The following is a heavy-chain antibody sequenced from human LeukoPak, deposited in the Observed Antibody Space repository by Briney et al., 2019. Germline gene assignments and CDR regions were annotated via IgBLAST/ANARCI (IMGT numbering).Heavy chain of an antibody. D-gene: IGHD5-12*01. V-gene: IGHV3-30-3*01. Sequence: GGSLRLSCAASGFTFSSYAMHWVRQAPGKGLEWVAVISYDGSNKYYADSVKGRFTISRDNSKNTLYLQMNSLRAEDTAVYYCARDSGDGYNEFDYWGQGTLVTVSS. J-gene: IGHJ4*02. CDR2: ISYDGSNK. CDR3: ARDSGDGYNEFDY. CDR1: GFTFSSYA.